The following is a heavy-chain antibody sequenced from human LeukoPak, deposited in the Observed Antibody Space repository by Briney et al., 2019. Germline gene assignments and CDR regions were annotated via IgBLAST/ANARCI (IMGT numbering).Heavy chain of an antibody. CDR2: LYSGGGT. Sequence: GGSLRLSCAASGFTVSSSYMTWVRQAPGKGLEWVSVLYSGGGTYYADTLKGRFTISRDNSKNTVYLQMNNLRAEDTAVYYCARDRVTRGYGYGIPLYGMDVWGQGTTVTVSS. CDR3: ARDRVTRGYGYGIPLYGMDV. CDR1: GFTVSSSY. D-gene: IGHD5-18*01. V-gene: IGHV3-53*01. J-gene: IGHJ6*02.